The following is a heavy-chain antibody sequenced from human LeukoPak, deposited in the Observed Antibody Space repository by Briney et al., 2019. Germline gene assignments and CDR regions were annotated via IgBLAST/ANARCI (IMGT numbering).Heavy chain of an antibody. D-gene: IGHD2-21*01. V-gene: IGHV3-23*01. CDR3: AKDYVVGSIDY. Sequence: GGSLRLSCAASGFTFSGFAMSWIRQAPGKGLEWVSSISRSGESTFYADSVRGRFTISRDNSKNTVSLQMESLRAEDTALYYCAKDYVVGSIDYWGQGTLVTVSS. CDR1: GFTFSGFA. J-gene: IGHJ4*02. CDR2: ISRSGEST.